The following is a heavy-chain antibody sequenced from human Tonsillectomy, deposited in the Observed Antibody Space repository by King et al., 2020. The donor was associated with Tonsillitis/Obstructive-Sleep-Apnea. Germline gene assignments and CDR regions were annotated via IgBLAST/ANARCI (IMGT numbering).Heavy chain of an antibody. Sequence: VQLVESGGDLVQPGGSLRLSCAASGFTFSAYWMYWVRQAPGKGLEWVANIKLDGSEKYYVDSVKGRFTISRDNAKNSLYLQINSLRAEDTAVYYCARDRAGGWYFDLWGRGTLVTVSS. CDR1: GFTFSAYW. D-gene: IGHD3-10*01. CDR2: IKLDGSEK. CDR3: ARDRAGGWYFDL. V-gene: IGHV3-7*03. J-gene: IGHJ2*01.